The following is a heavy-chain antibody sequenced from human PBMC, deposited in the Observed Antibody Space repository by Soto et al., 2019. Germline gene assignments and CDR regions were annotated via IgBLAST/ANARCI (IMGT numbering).Heavy chain of an antibody. CDR1: GYTFTGYY. V-gene: IGHV1-2*04. CDR2: INPNSGGT. J-gene: IGHJ6*02. Sequence: ASVKGSCKASGYTFTGYYMHWVRQAPGQGLEWMGWINPNSGGTNYAQKFQGWVTMTRDTSISTAYMELSRLRSDDTAVYYCAREPITMVRGAPAEYYYYGMDVWGQGTTVTGSS. CDR3: AREPITMVRGAPAEYYYYGMDV. D-gene: IGHD3-10*01.